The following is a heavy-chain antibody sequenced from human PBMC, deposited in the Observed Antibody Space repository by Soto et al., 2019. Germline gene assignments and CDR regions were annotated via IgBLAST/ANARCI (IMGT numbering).Heavy chain of an antibody. D-gene: IGHD3-3*01. CDR3: VRDFGWYFRSGYMDV. V-gene: IGHV3-21*02. CDR2: INEDSSYI. J-gene: IGHJ6*03. CDR1: GFSFISYS. Sequence: EVQLVESGGGLVKPGGSLRLSCAASGFSFISYSMNWVRQAPGKGLEWVSSINEDSSYIYYAHSLRGRFTISRDNAKDSRYRQMNSLRAEDTAVYYCVRDFGWYFRSGYMDVWGDGATVTVSS.